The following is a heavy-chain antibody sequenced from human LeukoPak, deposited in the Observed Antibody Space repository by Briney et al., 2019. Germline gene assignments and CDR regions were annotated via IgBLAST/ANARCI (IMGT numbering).Heavy chain of an antibody. V-gene: IGHV1-2*04. Sequence: ASVKVSCKASGYTFTGYYMHWVRQAPGQGLEWMGWINPNSGGTNYAQKFQGWVTMTRDTCISTAYMELSRLRSDDTAVYYCARGMSRGAVAGTYWGQGTLVTVSS. D-gene: IGHD6-19*01. CDR2: INPNSGGT. J-gene: IGHJ4*02. CDR1: GYTFTGYY. CDR3: ARGMSRGAVAGTY.